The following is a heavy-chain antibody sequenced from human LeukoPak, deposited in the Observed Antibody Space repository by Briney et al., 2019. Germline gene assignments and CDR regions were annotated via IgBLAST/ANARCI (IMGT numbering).Heavy chain of an antibody. Sequence: GASVKVSCKASGYIFTGYYMHWVRQAPGQGLEWMGWINPNSGGTNYAQKFQGRATMTRDTSISTAYMELSRLRSDDTAVYYCARGIAAENWFDPWGQGTLVTVSS. V-gene: IGHV1-2*02. J-gene: IGHJ5*02. CDR2: INPNSGGT. CDR3: ARGIAAENWFDP. CDR1: GYIFTGYY. D-gene: IGHD6-13*01.